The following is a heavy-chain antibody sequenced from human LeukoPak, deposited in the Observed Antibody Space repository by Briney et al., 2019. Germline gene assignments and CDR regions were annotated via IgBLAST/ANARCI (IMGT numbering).Heavy chain of an antibody. CDR3: ARDRSYYDFWSGIPPSSGWFDP. Sequence: PSETLSLTCTVSGGSISSFYWTWMRPPPGKGLEWIGYIYYDGNTNYNPSLRSRVTISVDTSKNQFSLKLSSVTAADTAVYYCARDRSYYDFWSGIPPSSGWFDPWGQGTLVTVSS. V-gene: IGHV4-59*01. CDR1: GGSISSFY. J-gene: IGHJ5*02. CDR2: IYYDGNT. D-gene: IGHD3-3*01.